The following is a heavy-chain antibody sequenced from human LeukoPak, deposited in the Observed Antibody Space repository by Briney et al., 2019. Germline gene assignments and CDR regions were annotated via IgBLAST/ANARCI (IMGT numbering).Heavy chain of an antibody. J-gene: IGHJ4*02. Sequence: SETLSLTCTVSGGSISSYYWSWIRQPPGKGLEWIGYIYYSGSTNYKPSLKSRVTISVETSKNQFSLKLRSVTAADTAVYYCARYNWNDGTLDYWGQGTLVTVSS. CDR1: GGSISSYY. D-gene: IGHD1-20*01. V-gene: IGHV4-59*01. CDR3: ARYNWNDGTLDY. CDR2: IYYSGST.